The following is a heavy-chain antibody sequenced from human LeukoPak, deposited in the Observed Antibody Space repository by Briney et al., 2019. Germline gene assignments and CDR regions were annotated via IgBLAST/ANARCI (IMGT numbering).Heavy chain of an antibody. CDR2: ISSSGSTI. V-gene: IGHV3-48*01. Sequence: PGGSLRLSCAASGFTFSSYGMTWVRQAPGKGLEWVSYISSSGSTIYYADSVKGRFTISRDNSKNTLYLQMNSLRAEDTAVYYCARGDYDILTGYYNSLFDYWGQGTLVTVSS. CDR1: GFTFSSYG. CDR3: ARGDYDILTGYYNSLFDY. D-gene: IGHD3-9*01. J-gene: IGHJ4*02.